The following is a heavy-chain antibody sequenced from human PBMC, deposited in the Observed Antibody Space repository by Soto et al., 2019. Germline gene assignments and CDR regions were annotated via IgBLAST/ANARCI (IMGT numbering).Heavy chain of an antibody. V-gene: IGHV4-61*01. CDR2: IYYTGRT. J-gene: IGHJ5*02. Sequence: SETLSLTCTVSGGSVSSGNYYWSWIRQPPGKGLDWIGHIYYTGRTNYNPSLKSRVTMSLDTSKNQFSLKLDSVTAADTAIYYCAGMPVTTTNWLDPWGQGTLVTVSS. CDR3: AGMPVTTTNWLDP. CDR1: GGSVSSGNYY. D-gene: IGHD3-22*01.